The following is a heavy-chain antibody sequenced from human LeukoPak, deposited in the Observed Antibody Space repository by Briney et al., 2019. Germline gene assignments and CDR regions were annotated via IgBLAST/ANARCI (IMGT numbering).Heavy chain of an antibody. V-gene: IGHV3-30-3*01. CDR2: VSYDGSNN. CDR1: GFTFNNYA. CDR3: VKGSTTIIFDY. J-gene: IGHJ4*02. Sequence: PGRSLRLSCEASGFTFNNYAMHWVRQAPGKGLERVALVSYDGSNNYSADTVKDRFSISRDNSKNTLYLQMNSLRPEDTAVYYCVKGSTTIIFDYWGQGALVTVSP. D-gene: IGHD4-11*01.